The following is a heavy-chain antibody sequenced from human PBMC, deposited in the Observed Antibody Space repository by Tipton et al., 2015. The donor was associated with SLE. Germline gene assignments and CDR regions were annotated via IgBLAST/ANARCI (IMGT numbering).Heavy chain of an antibody. CDR2: IYYSGST. CDR3: ARTVAGYWYFDL. Sequence: PGLVKPSETLSLTCTVSGASISSHYWSWIRQPPGKGLEWIGYIYYSGSTNYNPSLKSRVTISVDTSKNQFSLKLSSVTAADTAVYYCARTVAGYWYFDLWGRGTLVTVSS. V-gene: IGHV4-59*11. CDR1: GASISSHY. D-gene: IGHD6-19*01. J-gene: IGHJ2*01.